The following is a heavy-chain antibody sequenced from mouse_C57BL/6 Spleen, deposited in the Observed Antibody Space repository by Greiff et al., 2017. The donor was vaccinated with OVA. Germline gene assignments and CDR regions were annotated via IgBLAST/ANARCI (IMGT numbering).Heavy chain of an antibody. V-gene: IGHV5-12*01. Sequence: EVNVVESGGGLVQPGGSLKLSCAASGFTFSDYYMYWVRQTPEKRLEWVAYISNGGGSTYYPDTVKGRFTISRDNAKNTLYLQMSRLKSEDTAMYYCARQNWDWYFDVWGTGTTVTVSS. CDR3: ARQNWDWYFDV. J-gene: IGHJ1*03. CDR2: ISNGGGST. CDR1: GFTFSDYY. D-gene: IGHD4-1*01.